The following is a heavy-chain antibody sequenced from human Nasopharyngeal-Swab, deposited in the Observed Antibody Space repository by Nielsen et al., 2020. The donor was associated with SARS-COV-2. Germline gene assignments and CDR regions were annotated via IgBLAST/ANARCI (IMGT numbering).Heavy chain of an antibody. CDR2: IYYSGST. J-gene: IGHJ4*02. Sequence: RQAPGKGLEWIGYIYYSGSTNHNPSLKSRVTISVDTSKNQFSLKLSSVTAADTAVYYCARCGGDCLKTPTLYYFDYWGQGTLVTVSS. D-gene: IGHD2-21*02. V-gene: IGHV4-59*01. CDR3: ARCGGDCLKTPTLYYFDY.